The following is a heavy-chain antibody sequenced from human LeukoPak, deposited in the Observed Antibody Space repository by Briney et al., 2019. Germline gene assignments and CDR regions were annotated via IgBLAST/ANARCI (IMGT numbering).Heavy chain of an antibody. CDR1: GFTFSSYA. V-gene: IGHV3-23*01. CDR3: AKALGYSYGYYYGMDV. J-gene: IGHJ6*02. CDR2: TSGSGGTT. Sequence: GGSLRLSCGASGFTFSSYAMSWVRQAPGKGLEWVSATSGSGGTTYYGDSVKGRFTISRDNSKNTLYLQMNSLRAEDTAVYYCAKALGYSYGYYYGMDVWGQGTTVTVSS. D-gene: IGHD5-18*01.